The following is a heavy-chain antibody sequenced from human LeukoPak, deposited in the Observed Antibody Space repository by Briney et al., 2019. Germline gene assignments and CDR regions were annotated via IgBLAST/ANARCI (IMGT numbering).Heavy chain of an antibody. CDR3: ERDELHSSGWYYFDY. J-gene: IGHJ4*02. CDR2: ISSSGSNI. Sequence: GGSLRLSCAASGFTFCSYEMNWVRQAPGKGLEWVSYISSSGSNIYYADSVKGRFTISRDNAKNSLYLQMNSLRAEDTAVYYCERDELHSSGWYYFDYWGQGTLVTVSS. CDR1: GFTFCSYE. V-gene: IGHV3-48*03. D-gene: IGHD6-19*01.